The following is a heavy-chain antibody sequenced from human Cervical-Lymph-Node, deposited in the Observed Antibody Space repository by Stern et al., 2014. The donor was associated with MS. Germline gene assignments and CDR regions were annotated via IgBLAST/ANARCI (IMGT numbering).Heavy chain of an antibody. D-gene: IGHD4-17*01. CDR2: MNPISGNA. CDR1: GYPFTSYD. CDR3: ARGDGDFA. Sequence: QMQLVQSGSEVRKPGASVKISCKTSGYPFTSYDINWVRQPTGQGLEWMGWMNPISGNADYVQKFQGRVTMTRDTSISTAYLELSNLKSDDTAVYYCARGDGDFAWGQGTLVTVSS. J-gene: IGHJ4*02. V-gene: IGHV1-8*02.